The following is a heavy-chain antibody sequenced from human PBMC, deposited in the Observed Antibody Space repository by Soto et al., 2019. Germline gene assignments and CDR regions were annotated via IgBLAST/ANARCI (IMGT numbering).Heavy chain of an antibody. CDR3: ASGYDILTGYPRGDYYGMDV. J-gene: IGHJ6*02. Sequence: SETLSLTCTLPGSSIYSSSVYSVWLGQATGQGLEWIGSIYYSGSTYYNPSLKSRVTISVDTSKNQFSLKLSSVTAADTAVYYCASGYDILTGYPRGDYYGMDVWGQGTTVT. V-gene: IGHV4-39*01. CDR1: GSSIYSSSVY. CDR2: IYYSGST. D-gene: IGHD3-9*01.